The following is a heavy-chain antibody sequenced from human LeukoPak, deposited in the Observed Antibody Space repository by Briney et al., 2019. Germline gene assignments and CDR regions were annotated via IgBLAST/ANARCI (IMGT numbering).Heavy chain of an antibody. V-gene: IGHV1-2*02. CDR3: ASSGYDGGGGPSPYY. CDR1: GYTFTGYY. J-gene: IGHJ4*02. CDR2: INPNSGGT. Sequence: GASVEVSCKASGYTFTGYYMHWVRQAPGQGLEWMGWINPNSGGTNYAQKFQGRVTMTRDTSISTAYMELSRLRSDDTAVYYCASSGYDGGGGPSPYYWGQGTLVTVSS. D-gene: IGHD5-12*01.